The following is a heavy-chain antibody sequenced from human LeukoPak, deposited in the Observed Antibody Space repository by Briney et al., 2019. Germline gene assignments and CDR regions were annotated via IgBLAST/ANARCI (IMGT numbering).Heavy chain of an antibody. CDR1: GITFSDYY. Sequence: PGGSLRLSCAASGITFSDYYMSWIRQAPGKGLEWVSYISSSGSTIDYADSVKGRFTISRDSAKNSLYPQMDSLRAEDTAVYYCARTGDYALKDWGQGTLVTVSS. D-gene: IGHD3-16*01. CDR3: ARTGDYALKD. V-gene: IGHV3-11*01. J-gene: IGHJ4*02. CDR2: ISSSGSTI.